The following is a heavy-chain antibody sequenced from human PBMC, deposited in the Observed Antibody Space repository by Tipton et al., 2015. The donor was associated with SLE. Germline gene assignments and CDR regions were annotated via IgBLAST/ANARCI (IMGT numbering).Heavy chain of an antibody. CDR2: LYGGSRT. CDR3: AKDGAEYSGYDPFDY. CDR1: GFAFSSSW. V-gene: IGHV3-NL1*01. D-gene: IGHD5-12*01. Sequence: SLRLSCAASGFAFSSSWMNWVRQTPGKGLEWVSVLYGGSRTYYAHSVKGRFTISRDNSKNTLYLQMNSLRAEDTAVYYCAKDGAEYSGYDPFDYWGQGTLVTVSS. J-gene: IGHJ4*02.